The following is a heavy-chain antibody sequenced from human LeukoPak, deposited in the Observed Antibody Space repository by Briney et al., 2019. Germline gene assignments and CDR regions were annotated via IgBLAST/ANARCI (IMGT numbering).Heavy chain of an antibody. V-gene: IGHV1-69*05. CDR3: ARANGSGSPIGY. CDR2: IIPIFGTA. J-gene: IGHJ4*02. CDR1: GGTFSSYA. Sequence: SVKVSCKASGGTFSSYAISWVRQAPGQGLEWMGRIIPIFGTANYAQKFQGGVTITTDESTSTAYMELSSLRSEDTAVYYCARANGSGSPIGYWGQGTLVTVSS. D-gene: IGHD3-10*01.